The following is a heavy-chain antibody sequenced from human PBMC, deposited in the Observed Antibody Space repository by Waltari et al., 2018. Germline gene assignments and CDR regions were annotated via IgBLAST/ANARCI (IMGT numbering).Heavy chain of an antibody. D-gene: IGHD3-22*01. CDR3: AREYYYDSSGYNAFDI. J-gene: IGHJ3*02. V-gene: IGHV4-38-2*02. Sequence: QVQLQESDPGLFRLAETLSRTFAVAGCSISRCSFWGWIRHPPGKGLEWIGSIYDSGSTYYNQSLKSRVTISVDTSKNQFSLKLSSVTAADTAVYYCAREYYYDSSGYNAFDIWGQGTMVTVSS. CDR1: GCSISRCSF. CDR2: IYDSGST.